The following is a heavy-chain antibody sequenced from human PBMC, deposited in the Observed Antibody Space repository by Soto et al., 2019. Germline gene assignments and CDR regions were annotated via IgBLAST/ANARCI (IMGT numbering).Heavy chain of an antibody. Sequence: PSETLSLTCTVSGGSIRSGPYSWGWIRQTPGEGLEWVGTFRYNENPYYNPSLESRVTISVDTSKNHFSLKVTSATVADTAVYYCARLGGYCSSTGCYGYYALDVWGPGTTVTVSS. D-gene: IGHD2-2*01. J-gene: IGHJ6*02. CDR1: GGSIRSGPYS. V-gene: IGHV4-39*02. CDR3: ARLGGYCSSTGCYGYYALDV. CDR2: FRYNENP.